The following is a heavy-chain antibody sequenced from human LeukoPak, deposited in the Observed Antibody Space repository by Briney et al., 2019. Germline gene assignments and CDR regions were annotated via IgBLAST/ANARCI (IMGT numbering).Heavy chain of an antibody. D-gene: IGHD6-19*01. Sequence: GASVKVSCKASGYTFTSYDINCVRQATGQGLEWMGWMNPNSGNTGYAQKFQGRVTMTRNTSISTAYMELSSLRSEDTAVYYCARGRLAVAGTYYYYGMDVWGQGTTVTVSS. CDR3: ARGRLAVAGTYYYYGMDV. V-gene: IGHV1-8*01. J-gene: IGHJ6*02. CDR2: MNPNSGNT. CDR1: GYTFTSYD.